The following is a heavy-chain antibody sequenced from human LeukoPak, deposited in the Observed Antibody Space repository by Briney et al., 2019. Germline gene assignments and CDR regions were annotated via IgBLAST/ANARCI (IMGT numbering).Heavy chain of an antibody. CDR3: AHKSQLLLEFDY. D-gene: IGHD2-2*01. CDR2: IYWDDDK. J-gene: IGHJ4*02. V-gene: IGHV2-5*02. Sequence: GSGPTLVNPTQTLTLTCTFSGFSLRTRGVGVGWIRQPPGKALEWLALIYWDDDKRYSPSLKSRLTITKDTSKNQVVLTMTNMDPVDTATYYCAHKSQLLLEFDYWGQGTLVTVSS. CDR1: GFSLRTRGVG.